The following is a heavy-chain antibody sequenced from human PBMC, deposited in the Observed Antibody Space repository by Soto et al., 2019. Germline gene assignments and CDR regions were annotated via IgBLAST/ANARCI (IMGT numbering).Heavy chain of an antibody. Sequence: SETLSLTCTVSGGSISSYYWSWIRQPPGKGLEWIGYIYYSGSTNYNPSLKSRVTISVDTSKNQFSLKLSSVTAADTAVYYCAGVHCSGGSCYSDYYYGMDVWGQGTTVTVSS. D-gene: IGHD2-15*01. CDR1: GGSISSYY. J-gene: IGHJ6*02. V-gene: IGHV4-59*01. CDR3: AGVHCSGGSCYSDYYYGMDV. CDR2: IYYSGST.